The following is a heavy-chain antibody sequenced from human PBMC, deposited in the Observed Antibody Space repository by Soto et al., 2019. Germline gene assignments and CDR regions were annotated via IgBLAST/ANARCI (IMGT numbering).Heavy chain of an antibody. CDR2: ISGSGDTT. Sequence: EVQLLESGVGLVQPGGSLILSCAASGSTLSTYAMTWVRQAPGKGLEWVSAISGSGDTTYYADSVKGRFTISRDNSKNTLYLQMNSLRAEDTAVYFCAKVVARSGYDLGGFDYWGQGTLVTVSS. D-gene: IGHD5-12*01. V-gene: IGHV3-23*01. CDR1: GSTLSTYA. J-gene: IGHJ4*02. CDR3: AKVVARSGYDLGGFDY.